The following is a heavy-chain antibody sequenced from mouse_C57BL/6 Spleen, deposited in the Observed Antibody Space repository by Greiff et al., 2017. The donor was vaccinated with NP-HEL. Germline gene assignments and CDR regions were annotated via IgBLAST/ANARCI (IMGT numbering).Heavy chain of an antibody. V-gene: IGHV1-15*01. CDR2: IDPETGGT. D-gene: IGHD1-1*01. CDR3: TRTTVVATDFDY. CDR1: GYTFTDYE. Sequence: LVESGAELVRPGASVTLSCKASGYTFTDYEMHWVKQTPVHGLEWIGAIDPETGGTAYNQKFKGKAILTADKSSSTAYMELRSLTSEDSAVYYCTRTTVVATDFDYWGQGTTLTVSS. J-gene: IGHJ2*01.